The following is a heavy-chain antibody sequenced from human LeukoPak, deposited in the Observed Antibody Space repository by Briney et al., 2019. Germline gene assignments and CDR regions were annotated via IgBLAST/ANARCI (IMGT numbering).Heavy chain of an antibody. CDR2: IRYDGSKS. CDR3: AKDRGSGSYFAFDI. Sequence: PGGSLRLSCAASGFTFNSYGMHWVRQAPGKGLEWVAFIRYDGSKSYFADSVKGRFALSRDNSKNTLYLQMSGLRPEDTAVYFCAKDRGSGSYFAFDIWGQGTMVTVSS. CDR1: GFTFNSYG. D-gene: IGHD1-26*01. V-gene: IGHV3-30*02. J-gene: IGHJ3*02.